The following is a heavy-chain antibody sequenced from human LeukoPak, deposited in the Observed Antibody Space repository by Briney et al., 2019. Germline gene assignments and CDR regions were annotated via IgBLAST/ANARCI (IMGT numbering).Heavy chain of an antibody. CDR2: IYYSGST. Sequence: PSETLSLTRTVSGGSISSSSYYWGWIRQPPGKGLEWIGSIYYSGSTYYNPSLKSRVTISVDTSKNQFSLKLSSVTAADTAVYYCARRGYSSGWYYFDYWGQGTLVTVSS. J-gene: IGHJ4*02. V-gene: IGHV4-39*01. D-gene: IGHD6-19*01. CDR3: ARRGYSSGWYYFDY. CDR1: GGSISSSSYY.